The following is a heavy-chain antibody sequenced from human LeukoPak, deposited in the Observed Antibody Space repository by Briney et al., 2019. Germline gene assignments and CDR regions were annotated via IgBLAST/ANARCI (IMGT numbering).Heavy chain of an antibody. J-gene: IGHJ4*02. CDR2: VNLNSGGT. D-gene: IGHD3-10*01. Sequence: ASVKVSCKASGYTFTDYYMYWVRQAPGQGPEWMGWVNLNSGGTQYVQKFQGRVTMTRNTSISTAYMELSSLRSEDTAVYYCARAPYYYGSGPWGQGTLVTVSS. CDR1: GYTFTDYY. V-gene: IGHV1-2*02. CDR3: ARAPYYYGSGP.